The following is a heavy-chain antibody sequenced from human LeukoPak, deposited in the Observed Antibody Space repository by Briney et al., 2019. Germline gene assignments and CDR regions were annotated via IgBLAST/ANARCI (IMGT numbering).Heavy chain of an antibody. CDR3: ARDLYDSSTQHHPPHFDS. CDR2: IHHTGST. V-gene: IGHV4-4*02. J-gene: IGHJ4*02. Sequence: SGTLSLTCAVSGGSISSNNWWNWVRQPPGKGLEWIGEIHHTGSTFYNPSLKSRLTISVDSSMNQFSLKMRFVTAADTAVYYCARDLYDSSTQHHPPHFDSWGQGTLVTVSS. D-gene: IGHD2-2*01. CDR1: GGSISSNNW.